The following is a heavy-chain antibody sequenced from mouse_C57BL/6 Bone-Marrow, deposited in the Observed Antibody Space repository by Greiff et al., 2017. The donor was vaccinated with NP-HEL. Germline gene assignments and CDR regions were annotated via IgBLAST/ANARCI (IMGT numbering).Heavy chain of an antibody. CDR1: GFTFSDYY. V-gene: IGHV5-16*01. Sequence: EVMLVESEGGLVQPGSSMKLSCTASGFTFSDYYMAWVRQVPEKGLEWVANINYDGSGTYYLDSLKSRFIISRDNAKNILYLQMSSLKSEDTATYYCARVLNYYGSSSHWYFDVWGTGTTVTVSS. D-gene: IGHD1-1*01. CDR3: ARVLNYYGSSSHWYFDV. CDR2: INYDGSGT. J-gene: IGHJ1*03.